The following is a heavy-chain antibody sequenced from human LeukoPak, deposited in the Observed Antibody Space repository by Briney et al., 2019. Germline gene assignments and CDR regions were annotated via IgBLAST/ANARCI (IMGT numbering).Heavy chain of an antibody. Sequence: PGGSLRLSCAASGFTFNTYPMHWVRQAPGKGLEWVAVISYDGSNKYYADSVKGRFTISRDNSKNTLYLQMNSLRAEDTAVYYCAKAYGDYGIDYWGQGTLVTASS. D-gene: IGHD4-17*01. CDR2: ISYDGSNK. CDR1: GFTFNTYP. CDR3: AKAYGDYGIDY. V-gene: IGHV3-30*04. J-gene: IGHJ4*02.